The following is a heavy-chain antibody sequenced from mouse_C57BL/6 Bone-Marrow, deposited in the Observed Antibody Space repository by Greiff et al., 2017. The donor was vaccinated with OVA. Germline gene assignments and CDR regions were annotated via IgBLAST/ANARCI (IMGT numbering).Heavy chain of an antibody. CDR1: GYAFTNYL. CDR2: INPGSGGT. Sequence: QVQLQQSGAELVRPGTSVKVSCKASGYAFTNYLIEWVKQRPGQGLEWIGVINPGSGGTNYNEKFKGKATLTADKSSSTAYMQLSSLPSEDSAVYFCARSRGITTVVRYFDYWGQGTTLTVSS. D-gene: IGHD1-1*01. J-gene: IGHJ2*01. CDR3: ARSRGITTVVRYFDY. V-gene: IGHV1-54*01.